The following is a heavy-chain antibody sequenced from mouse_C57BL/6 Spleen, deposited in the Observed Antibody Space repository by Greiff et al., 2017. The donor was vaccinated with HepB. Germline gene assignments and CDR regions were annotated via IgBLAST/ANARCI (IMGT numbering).Heavy chain of an antibody. Sequence: QVQLQQSGAELVRPGTSVKVSCKASGYAFTNYLIEWVKQRPGQGLEWIGVINPGSGGTNYNEKFKGKATLTADKSSSTAYMQLSSLTSEDTAVYFDARRDYGNTIDYWGQGTTLTVSS. CDR1: GYAFTNYL. CDR3: ARRDYGNTIDY. V-gene: IGHV1-54*01. D-gene: IGHD2-1*01. CDR2: INPGSGGT. J-gene: IGHJ2*01.